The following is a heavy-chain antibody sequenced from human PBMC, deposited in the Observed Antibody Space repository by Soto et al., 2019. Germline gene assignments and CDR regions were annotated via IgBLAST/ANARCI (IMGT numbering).Heavy chain of an antibody. Sequence: SETLSLTCAVYGGSFSGYYWSWIRQPPGKGLEWIGEINHSGSTNYNPSLKSRVTISVDTSKNQFSLKLSSVTAADTAVYYCARGRASGYSYGPGGFDIWGQGTMVTVSS. D-gene: IGHD5-18*01. V-gene: IGHV4-34*01. J-gene: IGHJ3*02. CDR2: INHSGST. CDR3: ARGRASGYSYGPGGFDI. CDR1: GGSFSGYY.